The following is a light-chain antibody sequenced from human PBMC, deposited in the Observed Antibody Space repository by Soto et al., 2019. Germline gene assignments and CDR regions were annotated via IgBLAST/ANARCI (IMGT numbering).Light chain of an antibody. CDR1: QSVSSSL. CDR2: GAS. Sequence: EIVLTQSPGTLSLSPGERATLSCRASQSVSSSLLAWYQQKPGQAPRLLIYGASSRATGIPDRFRGSGSGTDFTLTIRRLEPEDFAVYYCQQYGSSPITFGQVTRLEIK. J-gene: IGKJ5*01. V-gene: IGKV3-20*01. CDR3: QQYGSSPIT.